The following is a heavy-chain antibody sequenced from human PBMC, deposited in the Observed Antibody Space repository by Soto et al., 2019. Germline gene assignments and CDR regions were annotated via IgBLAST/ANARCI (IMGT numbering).Heavy chain of an antibody. D-gene: IGHD3-22*01. V-gene: IGHV3-23*01. CDR2: ISGSGGST. J-gene: IGHJ3*02. Sequence: PGGSLRLSCAAPGLTSSSYAISWVRLAPGKGLDWVSAISGSGGSTYYADSVKGRFTISRDNSKNTLNLQMNSLIAEDTAVFFCARGDYYDCCGSFWDGFDIWTQRTMVTGSS. CDR3: ARGDYYDCCGSFWDGFDI. CDR1: GLTSSSYA.